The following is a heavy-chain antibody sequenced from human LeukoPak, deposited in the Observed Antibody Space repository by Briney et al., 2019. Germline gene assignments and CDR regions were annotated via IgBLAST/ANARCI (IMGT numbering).Heavy chain of an antibody. CDR2: VGPSGART. D-gene: IGHD3-16*01. CDR1: GFSFTTYW. J-gene: IGHJ4*02. V-gene: IGHV3-21*04. CDR3: ARRAGAYTHPYDY. Sequence: GESLRLSCAASGFSFTTYWMNWVRQAPGKGLEWVSGVGPSGARTYYADSVKGRFTFSRDNAKNSLYLQMNSLRAEDTAVYYCARRAGAYTHPYDYWGQGTLVTVS.